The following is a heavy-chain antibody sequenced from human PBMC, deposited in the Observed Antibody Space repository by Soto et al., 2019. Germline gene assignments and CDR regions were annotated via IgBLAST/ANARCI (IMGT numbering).Heavy chain of an antibody. CDR1: GGSIRGGGDY. D-gene: IGHD5-12*01. V-gene: IGHV4-31*03. CDR3: ARDSSEIVATIMGGVRWRDYYGMDV. Sequence: PSETLSLTCTVSGGSIRGGGDYWSWISQNPGKGLEWIGYIYYSGSTYYNPSLKSRVTISVDTSKNQFSLKLSSVTAADTAVYYCARDSSEIVATIMGGVRWRDYYGMDVWGQGTTVTVSS. CDR2: IYYSGST. J-gene: IGHJ6*02.